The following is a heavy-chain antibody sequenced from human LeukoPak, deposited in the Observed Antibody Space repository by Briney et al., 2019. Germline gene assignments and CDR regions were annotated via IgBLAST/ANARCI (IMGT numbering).Heavy chain of an antibody. J-gene: IGHJ4*02. D-gene: IGHD6-13*01. CDR1: EFIFSGYW. V-gene: IGHV3-7*01. CDR2: IKQDGSEK. CDR3: ARDGFVGAADY. Sequence: GGSLRLSCAASEFIFSGYWMNWVRQAPGKGLERVANIKQDGSEKQYVDSVRGRFTISRDNAKNSLYLQMNSLRVEDTAVYYCARDGFVGAADYWGQGTLVTVSS.